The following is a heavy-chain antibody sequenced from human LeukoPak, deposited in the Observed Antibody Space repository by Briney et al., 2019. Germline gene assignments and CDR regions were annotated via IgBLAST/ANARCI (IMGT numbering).Heavy chain of an antibody. CDR1: GLIFSDYY. CDR2: ISSSSGYK. D-gene: IGHD3/OR15-3a*01. V-gene: IGHV3-11*06. CDR3: ARQGLYDSSDFWTFQH. J-gene: IGHJ1*01. Sequence: GGSLRLSCAASGLIFSDYYMSWIRQTPEKGLEWLSYISSSSGYKNYADSLKGRFTISRDNAENSVYLQMNSLSAEDTAVYYCARQGLYDSSDFWTFQHWGQGTLVTVSS.